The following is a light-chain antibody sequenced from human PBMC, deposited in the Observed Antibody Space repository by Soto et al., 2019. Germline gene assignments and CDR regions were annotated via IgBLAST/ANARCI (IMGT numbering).Light chain of an antibody. CDR1: QSISSY. CDR2: AAS. J-gene: IGKJ5*01. V-gene: IGKV1-39*01. CDR3: QQSYSTSIT. Sequence: DIQMTQSPSSLSASIGDRVTITCRASQSISSYLNWYHQRPGKAPKLLIYAASSLQRGVPSMFSGSGSGTDFTLTISSLQPEDFATYYCQQSYSTSITFGKGTRLEIK.